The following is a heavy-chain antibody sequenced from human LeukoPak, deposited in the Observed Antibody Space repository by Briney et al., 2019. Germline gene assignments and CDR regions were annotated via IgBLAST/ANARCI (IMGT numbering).Heavy chain of an antibody. CDR2: IKQDGSEK. J-gene: IGHJ4*02. CDR1: GFTFSSYW. V-gene: IGHV3-7*01. CDR3: AKSGYGGHFDY. Sequence: PGGSLRLSCAASGFTFSSYWMSWVRQAPGKGLEWVANIKQDGSEKYYVDSVKGRFTISRDNSKNTLYLQMNSLRAEDTAVYYCAKSGYGGHFDYWGQGTLVTVSS. D-gene: IGHD4-23*01.